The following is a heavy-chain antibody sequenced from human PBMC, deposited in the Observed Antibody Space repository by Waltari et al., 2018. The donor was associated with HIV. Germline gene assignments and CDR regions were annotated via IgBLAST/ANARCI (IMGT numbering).Heavy chain of an antibody. CDR3: AREGLAAALRPRGGLYFQH. Sequence: QVQLVQSGAEVKKPGASVKVSCKASGYTFTSYAMHWVRQVPGQRLEWMGWINAGNGNTKYSQKFQSRVTITRDTSASTAYMELSSLRSEDTAVYYCAREGLAAALRPRGGLYFQHWGQGTLVTVSS. CDR1: GYTFTSYA. V-gene: IGHV1-3*01. D-gene: IGHD6-13*01. CDR2: INAGNGNT. J-gene: IGHJ1*01.